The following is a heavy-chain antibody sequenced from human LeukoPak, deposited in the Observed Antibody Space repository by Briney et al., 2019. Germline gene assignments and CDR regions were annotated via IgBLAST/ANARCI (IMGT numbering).Heavy chain of an antibody. CDR3: ARDYRGGDCFPDY. D-gene: IGHD2-21*02. Sequence: ASVKVSCKASGYTFTGYYVHWVRQAPGQGLEWMGRINPNSGDTNYAQKFQGRVTMTRDTSISTAYMELSRLRSDNTAVYYCARDYRGGDCFPDYWGQGTLVTVSS. V-gene: IGHV1-2*06. CDR2: INPNSGDT. CDR1: GYTFTGYY. J-gene: IGHJ4*02.